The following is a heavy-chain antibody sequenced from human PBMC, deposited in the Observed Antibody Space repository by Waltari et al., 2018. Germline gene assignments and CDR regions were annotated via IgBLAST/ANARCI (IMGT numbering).Heavy chain of an antibody. D-gene: IGHD6-25*01. CDR3: AKDTRPRGYYMDV. Sequence: EVQLVESGGGLLQPGRSLRLSCAASGFTFDDYAMHWVRQDPGKGLEWFSGISWNSGSIGYAASVKGRFTISRYNAKNSLYLQMNSLRAEDTALYYCAKDTRPRGYYMDVWGKGTTVTVSS. CDR1: GFTFDDYA. CDR2: ISWNSGSI. J-gene: IGHJ6*03. V-gene: IGHV3-9*01.